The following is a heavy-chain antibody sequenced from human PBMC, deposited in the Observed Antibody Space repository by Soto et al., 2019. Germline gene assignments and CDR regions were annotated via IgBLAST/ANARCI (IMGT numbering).Heavy chain of an antibody. J-gene: IGHJ6*02. Sequence: ASVKVSCKASGVTFTSSAVQWVRQARGQRLEWIGGIVVGSGNTNYAQKFQERVTITRDMSTSTAYMELSSLRSEDTAVYYCAAVRREFLYYSYGMNVWAQGPTVPVS. CDR1: GVTFTSSA. D-gene: IGHD3-10*01. CDR3: AAVRREFLYYSYGMNV. CDR2: IVVGSGNT. V-gene: IGHV1-58*01.